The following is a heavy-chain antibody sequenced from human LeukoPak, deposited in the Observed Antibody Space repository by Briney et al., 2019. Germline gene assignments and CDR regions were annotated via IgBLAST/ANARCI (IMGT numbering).Heavy chain of an antibody. CDR2: INPSGGST. CDR3: AREVNYSGSYYGH. Sequence: ASVKVSCKASGHTFTSYYMHWVRQAPGQGLEWMRIINPSGGSTSYAQKFQGRVTMTRDMSTSTVYMELSSLRSEDTAVYYCAREVNYSGSYYGHWGQGTLVTVSS. D-gene: IGHD1-26*01. CDR1: GHTFTSYY. J-gene: IGHJ4*02. V-gene: IGHV1-46*01.